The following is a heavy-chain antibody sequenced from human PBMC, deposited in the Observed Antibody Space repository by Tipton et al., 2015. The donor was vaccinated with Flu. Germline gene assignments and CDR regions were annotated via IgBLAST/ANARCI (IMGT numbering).Heavy chain of an antibody. CDR3: ARDSPMIVVVTTDAFDI. CDR2: IKQDGSEK. CDR1: GFTFSSYW. Sequence: SLRLSCAASGFTFSSYWMSWVRQAPGKGLEWVANIKQDGSEKYYVDSVKGRFTISRDNAKNSLYLQMNRLRAEDTAVYYCARDSPMIVVVTTDAFDIWGQGTMVTVSS. J-gene: IGHJ3*02. V-gene: IGHV3-7*01. D-gene: IGHD3-22*01.